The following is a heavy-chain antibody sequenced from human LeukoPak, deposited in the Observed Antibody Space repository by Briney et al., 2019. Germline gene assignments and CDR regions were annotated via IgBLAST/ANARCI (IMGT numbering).Heavy chain of an antibody. CDR3: ASPSSYGDYYFGY. Sequence: GSLRLTCAASGFSFSAYGMNWVRQAPGKGLEWVSCISRSGAYIYYADSVKGRFTISRDNAKNSVYLQMNSLRAEDTAIYYCASPSSYGDYYFGYWDQGTLVTVSS. D-gene: IGHD4-17*01. J-gene: IGHJ4*02. CDR1: GFSFSAYG. V-gene: IGHV3-21*01. CDR2: ISRSGAYI.